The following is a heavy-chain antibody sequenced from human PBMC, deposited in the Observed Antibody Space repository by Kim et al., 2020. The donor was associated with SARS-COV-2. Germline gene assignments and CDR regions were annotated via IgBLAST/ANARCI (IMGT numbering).Heavy chain of an antibody. CDR2: ISYDGSNK. CDR1: GFTFSSYG. D-gene: IGHD3-22*01. V-gene: IGHV3-30*18. CDR3: AKEGGGRITYYYDSSGLDDAFDI. J-gene: IGHJ3*02. Sequence: GGSLRLSCAASGFTFSSYGMHWVRQAPGKGLEWVAVISYDGSNKYYADSVKGRFTISRDNSKNTLYLQMNSLRAEDTAVYYCAKEGGGRITYYYDSSGLDDAFDIWGQGTMVTVSS.